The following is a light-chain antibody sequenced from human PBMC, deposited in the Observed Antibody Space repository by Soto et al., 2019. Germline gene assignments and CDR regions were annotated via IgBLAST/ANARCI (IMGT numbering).Light chain of an antibody. V-gene: IGKV3-15*01. Sequence: EIVMTQSPATLSVSPGERATLSCRASQNIRTNLAWYQQKPGQPPRLLIYDASTRAAGIPARFIGSGSGTEFTLTISSLQSEDFATYYCQQVNSYPITFGQGTRLEIK. J-gene: IGKJ5*01. CDR3: QQVNSYPIT. CDR2: DAS. CDR1: QNIRTN.